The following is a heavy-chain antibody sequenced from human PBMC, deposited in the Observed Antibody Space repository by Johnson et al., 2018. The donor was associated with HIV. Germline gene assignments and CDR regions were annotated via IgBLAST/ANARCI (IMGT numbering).Heavy chain of an antibody. D-gene: IGHD3-9*01. Sequence: VQLVESGGGVVQPGRSLGLSCAASGFTVSSNYMSWVRQGPGKGLEWVSVIYSGGSTYYADSVKGRFTISRDNSKNTLYLQMNSLRAEDTAVYYCARATLYYDILTGYQPDAFDIWGQGTMVTVSS. V-gene: IGHV3-66*01. J-gene: IGHJ3*02. CDR1: GFTVSSNY. CDR2: IYSGGST. CDR3: ARATLYYDILTGYQPDAFDI.